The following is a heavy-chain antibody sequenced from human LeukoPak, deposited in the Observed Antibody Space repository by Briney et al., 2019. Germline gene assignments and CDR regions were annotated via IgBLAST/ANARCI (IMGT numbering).Heavy chain of an antibody. CDR2: IYHSGST. J-gene: IGHJ3*02. V-gene: IGHV4-30-2*01. CDR1: GGSISSGGYY. D-gene: IGHD6-6*01. CDR3: ARDRESPGSSSNI. Sequence: SETLSLTCTVSGGSISSGGYYWSWIRQPPGKGLEWIGYIYHSGSTFYNPSLKSRVTISVDRSKNQFSLKLSSVTAADTAVYYCARDRESPGSSSNIWGQGTMVTVSS.